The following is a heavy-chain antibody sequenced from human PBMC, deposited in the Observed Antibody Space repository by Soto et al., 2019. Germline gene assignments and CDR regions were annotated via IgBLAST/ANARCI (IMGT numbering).Heavy chain of an antibody. CDR1: GYSFTSYW. V-gene: IGHV5-10-1*01. J-gene: IGHJ6*02. CDR2: IDPSDSYT. CDR3: ASSPKGYCSSTSCRELGNYYGMDV. D-gene: IGHD2-2*01. Sequence: GESLKISCKGSGYSFTSYWISWVRQMPGKGLEWMGRIDPSDSYTNYSPSFQGHVTISADKSISTAYLQWSSLKASDTAMYYCASSPKGYCSSTSCRELGNYYGMDVWGQGTTVTVSS.